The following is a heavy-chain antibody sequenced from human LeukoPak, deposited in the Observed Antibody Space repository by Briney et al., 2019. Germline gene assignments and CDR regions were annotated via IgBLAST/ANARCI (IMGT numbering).Heavy chain of an antibody. CDR3: ARDDTVFGVVIAPFDY. D-gene: IGHD3-3*01. Sequence: SVTLSCNASGGTFSSYTNSWVRQTPRPGLEWMGRIIPIFGKANYAHKFQGRVTSTTDESTSTASMEPSSLRSEDTAVYYCARDDTVFGVVIAPFDYGGQGSPVTASS. V-gene: IGHV1-69*05. CDR2: IIPIFGKA. J-gene: IGHJ4*02. CDR1: GGTFSSYT.